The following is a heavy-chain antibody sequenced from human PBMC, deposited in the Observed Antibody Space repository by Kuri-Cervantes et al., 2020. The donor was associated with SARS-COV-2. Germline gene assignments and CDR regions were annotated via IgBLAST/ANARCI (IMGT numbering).Heavy chain of an antibody. V-gene: IGHV3-43D*03. D-gene: IGHD7-27*01. Sequence: GGSLRLSCAASGFTFDDYAMHWVRQAPGKGLEWVSLISWEGGSTYYADSVKGRFTISRDNAKNSLYLQMNSLRAEDTAVYYCARDRELGTRGTNWFDPWGQGTLVTVSS. CDR1: GFTFDDYA. CDR2: ISWEGGST. J-gene: IGHJ5*02. CDR3: ARDRELGTRGTNWFDP.